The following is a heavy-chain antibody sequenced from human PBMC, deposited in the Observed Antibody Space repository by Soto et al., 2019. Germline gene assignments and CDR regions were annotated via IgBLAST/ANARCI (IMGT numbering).Heavy chain of an antibody. D-gene: IGHD3-22*01. CDR3: ARDRAEYYYDSSGSTDAFDI. CDR2: IIPIFGTA. V-gene: IGHV1-69*06. J-gene: IGHJ3*02. Sequence: SVKVSCKASGGTFSSYAISWVRQAPGQGLEWMGGIIPIFGTANYAQKFQGRVTITADKSTSTAYMELSSLRSEDTAVYYCARDRAEYYYDSSGSTDAFDIWGQGTMVTVSS. CDR1: GGTFSSYA.